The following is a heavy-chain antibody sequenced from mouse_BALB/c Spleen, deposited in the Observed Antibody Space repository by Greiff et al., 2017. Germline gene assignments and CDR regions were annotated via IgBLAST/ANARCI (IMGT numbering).Heavy chain of an antibody. CDR3: ARVGNYVDYYAMDY. D-gene: IGHD2-1*01. CDR2: IWAGGST. Sequence: QVQLKESGPGLVAPSQSLSITCTVSGFSLTSYGVHWVRQPPGKGLEWLGVIWAGGSTNYNSALMSRLSISKDNSKSQVFLKMNSLQTDDTAMYYCARVGNYVDYYAMDYWGQGTSVTVSS. V-gene: IGHV2-9*02. CDR1: GFSLTSYG. J-gene: IGHJ4*01.